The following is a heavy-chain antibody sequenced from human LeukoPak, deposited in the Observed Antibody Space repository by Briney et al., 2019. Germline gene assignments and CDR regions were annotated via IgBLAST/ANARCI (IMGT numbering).Heavy chain of an antibody. CDR3: ASLHYYDSSGRFDY. CDR1: GYSISSGYY. D-gene: IGHD3-22*01. Sequence: PSETLSVTCTDSGYSISSGYYWGWIRQPPGKGLEWIGSIYHSESTYYNPSLKSRVTISVDTSKNQFSLKLSSVTAADTAVYYCASLHYYDSSGRFDYWGQGTLVTVSS. J-gene: IGHJ4*02. CDR2: IYHSEST. V-gene: IGHV4-38-2*02.